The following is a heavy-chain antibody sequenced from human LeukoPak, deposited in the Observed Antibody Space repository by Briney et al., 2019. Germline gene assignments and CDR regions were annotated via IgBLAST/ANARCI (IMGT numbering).Heavy chain of an antibody. CDR2: ISWNSGSI. CDR1: GFTFDDYA. CDR3: ATSYYYGSGSYLDY. V-gene: IGHV3-9*01. J-gene: IGHJ4*02. Sequence: PGGSLRLSCAASGFTFDDYAMHWVRHAPGKGLEWVSGISWNSGSIGYADSVKGRFTISRDNAKNSLYLQMDSLRAEDTALYYCATSYYYGSGSYLDYWGQGTLVTVSS. D-gene: IGHD3-10*01.